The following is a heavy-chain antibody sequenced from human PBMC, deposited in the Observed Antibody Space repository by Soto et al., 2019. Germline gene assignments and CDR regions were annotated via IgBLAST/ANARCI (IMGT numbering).Heavy chain of an antibody. V-gene: IGHV4-31*03. CDR3: ARVDGHHKIAAAGFHFDY. D-gene: IGHD6-13*01. CDR2: IYYSGST. J-gene: IGHJ4*02. Sequence: PSETLSLTCTVSGGSISSGGYYWSWIRQHPGKGLEWIGYIYYSGSTYYNPSLKSRVTISVGTSKNQFSLKLSSVTAADTAVYYCARVDGHHKIAAAGFHFDYWGQGTLVTVSS. CDR1: GGSISSGGYY.